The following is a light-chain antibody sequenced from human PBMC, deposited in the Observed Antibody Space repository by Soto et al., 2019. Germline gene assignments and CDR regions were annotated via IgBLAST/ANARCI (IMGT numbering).Light chain of an antibody. J-gene: IGKJ5*01. CDR1: QTVRNNY. Sequence: ECVLTQSPGTLSLSPGERATLSCRASQTVRNNYLAWYQQKPGQAPRLLIYDASSRATGIPDRFSGSGSGTDFTLTISRLEPEDFAVYYCQQYGSSPITFGQGTRLEIK. V-gene: IGKV3-20*01. CDR3: QQYGSSPIT. CDR2: DAS.